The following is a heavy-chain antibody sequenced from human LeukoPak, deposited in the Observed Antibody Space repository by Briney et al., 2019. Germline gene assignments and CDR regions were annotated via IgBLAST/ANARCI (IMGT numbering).Heavy chain of an antibody. CDR1: GVSFNAYY. D-gene: IGHD2-8*02. Sequence: SETLSLTCTVSGVSFNAYYWSWIRQSPGKGLEWIGEVSPGGYIKYNPSLKSRVTISVDTSESQLSLRLSSVTAADTATYYCARIRCCHTGDICYNLWAQGPLVTVSS. CDR3: ARIRCCHTGDICYNL. CDR2: VSPGGYI. J-gene: IGHJ4*02. V-gene: IGHV4-34*01.